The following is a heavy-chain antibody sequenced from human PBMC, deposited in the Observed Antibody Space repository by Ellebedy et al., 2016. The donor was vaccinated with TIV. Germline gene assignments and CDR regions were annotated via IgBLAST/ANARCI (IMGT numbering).Heavy chain of an antibody. J-gene: IGHJ4*02. V-gene: IGHV3-74*01. CDR1: GFTFSNYW. D-gene: IGHD1-26*01. CDR3: VRDGVGAPPFDY. Sequence: GESLKISXTASGFTFSNYWMHWVRQAPGKGLVWVSRIKGDGSSTSYADSVMGRFTISRDNTKNTLSLQMNSLTAEDTALYYCVRDGVGAPPFDYWGQGTLVTVSS. CDR2: IKGDGSST.